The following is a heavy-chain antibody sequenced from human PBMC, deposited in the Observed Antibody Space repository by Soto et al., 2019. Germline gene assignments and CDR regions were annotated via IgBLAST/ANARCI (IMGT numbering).Heavy chain of an antibody. V-gene: IGHV4-30-4*01. D-gene: IGHD2-15*01. CDR1: GGSISSGDYY. CDR3: ASGPVGGSCDFGSPCYYYYGMDV. Sequence: QVQLQESGPGLVKPSQTLSLTCTVSGGSISSGDYYWSCIRQPPGKGLEWIGYIYYSGSTYYNPSLKSRVTVSVDTSKNRYSLMLSSVPAADTAVYYCASGPVGGSCDFGSPCYYYYGMDVWGQGTTVTVSS. CDR2: IYYSGST. J-gene: IGHJ6*02.